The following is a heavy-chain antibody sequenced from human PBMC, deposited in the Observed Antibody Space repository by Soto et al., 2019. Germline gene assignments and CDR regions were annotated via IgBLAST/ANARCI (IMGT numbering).Heavy chain of an antibody. CDR1: GGSFSGYY. CDR2: INHSGST. Sequence: ASETLSLTCAVYGGSFSGYYWSWIRQPPGKGLEWIGEINHSGSTNYNPSLKSRVTISVDTSKNQFSLKLSSVTAADTAVYYCARVGFYYYMDVWGKGTTVTVSS. V-gene: IGHV4-34*01. CDR3: ARVGFYYYMDV. J-gene: IGHJ6*03.